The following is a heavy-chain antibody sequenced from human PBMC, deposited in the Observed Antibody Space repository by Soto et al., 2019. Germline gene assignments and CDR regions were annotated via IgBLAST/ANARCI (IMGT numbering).Heavy chain of an antibody. CDR3: ARDRIAVAGKKTYGMDV. Sequence: PGGSLRLSCAASGFTFSSYSMNWVRQAPGKGLEWVSSISSSSSYINYADSVKGRFTISRDNAKNSLYLQMNSLRAEDTAVYYCARDRIAVAGKKTYGMDVWGQGTTVTVSS. J-gene: IGHJ6*02. V-gene: IGHV3-21*01. CDR1: GFTFSSYS. CDR2: ISSSSSYI. D-gene: IGHD6-19*01.